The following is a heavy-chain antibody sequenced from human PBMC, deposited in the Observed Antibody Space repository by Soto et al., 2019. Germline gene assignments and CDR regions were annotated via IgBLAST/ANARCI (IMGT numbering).Heavy chain of an antibody. J-gene: IGHJ4*02. Sequence: SETLSLTCTVSGGSISSGGYYWSWIRQHPGKGLEWIGIIYYSGSTYYSPSLKSRVTISVDTSKNQFSLKLSSVTAADTAVYYCARHGYNYGGGYFDYWGQGTLVTVSS. CDR3: ARHGYNYGGGYFDY. V-gene: IGHV4-39*01. CDR2: IYYSGST. D-gene: IGHD5-18*01. CDR1: GGSISSGGYY.